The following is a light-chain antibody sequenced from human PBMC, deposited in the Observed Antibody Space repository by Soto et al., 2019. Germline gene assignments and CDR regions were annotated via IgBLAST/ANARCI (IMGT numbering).Light chain of an antibody. V-gene: IGKV1-33*01. CDR1: QDISNH. J-gene: IGKJ3*01. Sequence: DIQLTQSPSSLSASVGDRVTITCQASQDISNHLNWYQQKPGKAPNLLIYDASDLETGVPSRFSGGGSGTFFSFSINSLQPEDIATSYCQKHDGVPLFGPGTKVDLK. CDR2: DAS. CDR3: QKHDGVPL.